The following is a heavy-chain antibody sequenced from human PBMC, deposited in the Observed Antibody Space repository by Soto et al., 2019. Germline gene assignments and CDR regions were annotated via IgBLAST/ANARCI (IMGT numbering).Heavy chain of an antibody. V-gene: IGHV1-8*01. D-gene: IGHD4-17*01. Sequence: QVQLVQSGAEVKKSGASVKVSCKASGYTFTSHDINWVRQATGQGLEWMGWMNPNSSNTGYAQKFQGRVTMTRNTSISTAYMELSSLRSEDTAVYYCARWDYGDYARFDYWGQGTLVTVSS. CDR3: ARWDYGDYARFDY. J-gene: IGHJ4*02. CDR2: MNPNSSNT. CDR1: GYTFTSHD.